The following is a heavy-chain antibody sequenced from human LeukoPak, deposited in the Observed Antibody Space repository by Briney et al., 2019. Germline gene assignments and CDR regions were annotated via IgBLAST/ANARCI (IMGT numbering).Heavy chain of an antibody. CDR3: AKDGRGAARHFMDV. J-gene: IGHJ6*03. CDR1: GGSISSYY. V-gene: IGHV4-59*01. D-gene: IGHD6-6*01. Sequence: SETLSLTCTVSGGSISSYYWSWIRQPPGKGLEWIGYIFHTGSTNYNPSLKSRLTISLDTSKNQFSLKLRSVTAADTAVYYCAKDGRGAARHFMDVWGKGTTVTVSS. CDR2: IFHTGST.